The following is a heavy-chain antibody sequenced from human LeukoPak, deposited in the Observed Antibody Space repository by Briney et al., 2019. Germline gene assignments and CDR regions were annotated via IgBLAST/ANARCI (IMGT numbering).Heavy chain of an antibody. Sequence: SQTLSLTCTVSGDSISSGSYYWGWIRQPPGKGLEWIGSIYHSGRTYYNPSLKSRVTMSVETSKNQFSLRLTTMTAADTAVYYCAKAYYDSSGYYFDYWGQGTLVTVSS. CDR1: GDSISSGSYY. D-gene: IGHD3-22*01. CDR2: IYHSGRT. V-gene: IGHV4-39*07. J-gene: IGHJ4*02. CDR3: AKAYYDSSGYYFDY.